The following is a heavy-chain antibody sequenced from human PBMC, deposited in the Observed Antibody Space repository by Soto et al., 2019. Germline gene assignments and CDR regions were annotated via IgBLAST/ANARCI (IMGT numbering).Heavy chain of an antibody. J-gene: IGHJ6*02. CDR3: ARGGWLQSSYYYYGMDV. Sequence: QVQLVQSGAEVKKPGASVKVSCKASGYTFTGYYMHWVRQAPGQGLEWMGWINPNSGGTNYAQKFQGWATMTRATSISTAYMELSRLRSDDTAVYYCARGGWLQSSYYYYGMDVWGQGTTVTVSS. V-gene: IGHV1-2*04. CDR1: GYTFTGYY. CDR2: INPNSGGT. D-gene: IGHD5-12*01.